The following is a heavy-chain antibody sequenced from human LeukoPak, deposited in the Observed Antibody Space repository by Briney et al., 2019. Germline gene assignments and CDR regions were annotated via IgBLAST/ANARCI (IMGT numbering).Heavy chain of an antibody. CDR2: ISAYNGNT. J-gene: IGHJ6*02. D-gene: IGHD6-19*01. CDR1: GYTFTSYG. Sequence: ASVKVSCKASGYTFTSYGISWVRQAPGQGLEWMGWISAYNGNTNYAQKLQGRVTMTTDTSTSTAYMELRILRSDDTAVYYCARGTGYSSASEYYYYGMDVWGQGTTVTVSS. V-gene: IGHV1-18*01. CDR3: ARGTGYSSASEYYYYGMDV.